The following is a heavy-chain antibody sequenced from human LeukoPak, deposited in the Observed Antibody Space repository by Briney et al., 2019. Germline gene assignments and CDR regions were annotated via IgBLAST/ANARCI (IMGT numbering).Heavy chain of an antibody. CDR1: GYTFTGYY. D-gene: IGHD3-22*01. CDR3: ARPKYDSSGYIDY. V-gene: IGHV1-2*06. J-gene: IGHJ4*02. CDR2: INPNSGGT. Sequence: ASVKVSCKASGYTFTGYYMHWVQQAPGQGLEWMGRINPNSGGTNYAQKFQGRVTMTRDTSISTAYMELSRLRSDDTAVYYCARPKYDSSGYIDYWGQGTLVTVSS.